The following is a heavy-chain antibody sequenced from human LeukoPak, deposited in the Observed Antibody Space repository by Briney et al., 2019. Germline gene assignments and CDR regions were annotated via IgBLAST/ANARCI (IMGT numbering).Heavy chain of an antibody. CDR1: GGSFSGYY. CDR3: ARWRGQGRQTYYYYYMDV. V-gene: IGHV4-34*01. Sequence: SETLSLTCAVYGGSFSGYYWSWIHQPPGKGLEWIGEINHSGSTNYNPSLKSRVTISVDTSKNQFSLKLSSVTAADTAVYYCARWRGQGRQTYYYYYMDVRGKGTTVTVSS. CDR2: INHSGST. D-gene: IGHD3-16*01. J-gene: IGHJ6*03.